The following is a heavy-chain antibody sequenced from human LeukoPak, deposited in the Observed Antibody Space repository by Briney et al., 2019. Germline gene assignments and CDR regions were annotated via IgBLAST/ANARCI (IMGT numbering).Heavy chain of an antibody. D-gene: IGHD1-1*01. J-gene: IGHJ6*03. CDR1: GGTFSSFA. Sequence: ASVKVSCKTSGGTFSSFAIAWVRQAPGQGLEWMAGIIPIFATTNYAQEFQGRVSLTADESTSTVYMELSSLRYDDTAVYYCARDWNWNPYYYYYYMDVWGKGTTATVSS. CDR3: ARDWNWNPYYYYYYMDV. V-gene: IGHV1-69*13. CDR2: IIPIFATT.